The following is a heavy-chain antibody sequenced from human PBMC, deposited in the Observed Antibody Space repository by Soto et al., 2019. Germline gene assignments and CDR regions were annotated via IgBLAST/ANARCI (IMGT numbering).Heavy chain of an antibody. Sequence: DSGPTLVNPTQTLTLTFIFSGFSRITGLGGGGWIRHPPGKALEWLGFIYWNDDKRYSPSLKSRLTITKDTSKNQVVLTMTNMDPVDTATYYCAKSGSSGWYGWFDPWGQGTLVTVSS. V-gene: IGHV2-5*01. J-gene: IGHJ5*02. D-gene: IGHD6-19*01. CDR1: GFSRITGLGG. CDR2: IYWNDDK. CDR3: AKSGSSGWYGWFDP.